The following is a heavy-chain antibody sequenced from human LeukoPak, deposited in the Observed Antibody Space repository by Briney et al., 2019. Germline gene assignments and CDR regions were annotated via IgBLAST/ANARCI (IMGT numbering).Heavy chain of an antibody. CDR3: AARPTSEAVAPSDF. D-gene: IGHD6-19*01. Sequence: PGGSLRLSCAASGFTVSSNYMSWVRQAPGKGLEWVSGISGSGGSTYYADSVKGRFTISRDNSKSTLYLQMNSQRAEDTATYYCAARPTSEAVAPSDFWGQGTLVTVSP. CDR1: GFTVSSNY. V-gene: IGHV3-23*01. J-gene: IGHJ4*02. CDR2: ISGSGGST.